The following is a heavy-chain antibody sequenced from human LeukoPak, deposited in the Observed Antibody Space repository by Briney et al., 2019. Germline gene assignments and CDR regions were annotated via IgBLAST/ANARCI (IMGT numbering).Heavy chain of an antibody. D-gene: IGHD3-10*01. Sequence: PGGSLRLSCSASGFSFNSCTIHWVRQAPGKGLEWVSLISDNGSNKFYVDSVKGRFTISRDNSKNTLYLQMNSLRPEDTAVYYCARGGDSYVSGSYYAYFDYWGQGTRVTVSS. CDR3: ARGGDSYVSGSYYAYFDY. J-gene: IGHJ4*02. V-gene: IGHV3-30*04. CDR2: ISDNGSNK. CDR1: GFSFNSCT.